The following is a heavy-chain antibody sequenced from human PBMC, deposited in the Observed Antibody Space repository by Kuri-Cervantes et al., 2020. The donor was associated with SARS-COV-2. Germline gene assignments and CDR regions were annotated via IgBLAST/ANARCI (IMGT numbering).Heavy chain of an antibody. CDR2: ISYDGSNK. CDR3: AKGGYCSSTSCYLLDY. CDR1: GFTFSSYG. J-gene: IGHJ4*02. Sequence: GGSLRLSCAASGFTFSSYGMHWVRQAPGKGLEWVAAISYDGSNKYYADSVKGRFTISRDNSKNTLYLQMNSLRAEDTAVYYCAKGGYCSSTSCYLLDYWGQGTLVTVSS. V-gene: IGHV3-30*18. D-gene: IGHD2-2*01.